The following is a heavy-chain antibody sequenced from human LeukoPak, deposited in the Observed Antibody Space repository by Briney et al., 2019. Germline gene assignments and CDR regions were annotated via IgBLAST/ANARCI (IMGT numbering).Heavy chain of an antibody. CDR3: VRVAEAAAFDS. D-gene: IGHD6-13*01. CDR1: GFTFSSYS. J-gene: IGHJ4*02. V-gene: IGHV3-21*06. CDR2: ISGNSRYI. Sequence: GGSLRLSCAASGFTFSSYSMTCVRQAPGKGLEWVSSISGNSRYIYYADSMRGRFTISRDNAKNSLYLQMNSLKPEDTAVYYCVRVAEAAAFDSWGQGTLVTVSS.